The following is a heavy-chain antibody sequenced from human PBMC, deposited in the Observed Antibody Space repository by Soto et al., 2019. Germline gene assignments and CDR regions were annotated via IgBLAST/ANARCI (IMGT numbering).Heavy chain of an antibody. Sequence: PGGSLRLSCAASGFTFSTYATGWVRQAPGKGLEWVSVVSSGGGTHYADSVKGRFTVSRDNSKNTLSLQMNSLRADDTAVYYCAKRRGAGGHFDYWGQGALVTVSS. J-gene: IGHJ4*02. CDR3: AKRRGAGGHFDY. D-gene: IGHD2-15*01. V-gene: IGHV3-23*01. CDR2: VSSGGGT. CDR1: GFTFSTYA.